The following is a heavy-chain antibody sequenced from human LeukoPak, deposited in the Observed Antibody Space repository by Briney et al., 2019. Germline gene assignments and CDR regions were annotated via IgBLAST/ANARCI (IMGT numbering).Heavy chain of an antibody. V-gene: IGHV1-18*01. CDR2: ISAYNGNT. Sequence: VASVKVSCKASGYTFTSYGISWVRQAPGQGLEWMGWISAYNGNTNYAQRLQGRVTMTTDTSTSTAYMELRSLRSDDTAVYYCAGGVYDFWSGLNWFDPWGQGTLVTVSS. J-gene: IGHJ5*02. D-gene: IGHD3-3*01. CDR1: GYTFTSYG. CDR3: AGGVYDFWSGLNWFDP.